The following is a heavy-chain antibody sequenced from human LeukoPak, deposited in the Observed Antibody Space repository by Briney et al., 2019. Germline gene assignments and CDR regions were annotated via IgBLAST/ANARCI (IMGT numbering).Heavy chain of an antibody. CDR3: ARGRPLEYCIDSNCYAHAGV. CDR2: ISHDGSNK. V-gene: IGHV3-30*04. CDR1: GFTFTHYA. J-gene: IGHJ4*02. Sequence: GGSLRLSCAASGFTFTHYAMHWVRQAPGKGLEWVTVISHDGSNKYNADSVKGRFTISRDNSKNTLYLQMNSLTPEDTAVYYCARGRPLEYCIDSNCYAHAGVWGQGTLVTVSS. D-gene: IGHD2/OR15-2a*01.